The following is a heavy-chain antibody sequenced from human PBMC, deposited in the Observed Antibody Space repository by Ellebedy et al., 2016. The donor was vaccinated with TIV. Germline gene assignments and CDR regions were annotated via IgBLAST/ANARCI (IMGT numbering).Heavy chain of an antibody. CDR2: IYYTGSG. Sequence: MPGGSLRLSCTVSGGSITSSRHYWGWIRQPPGKGLEWIGPIYYTGSGYYNPSLKSRVTIFIDTSKNQFTRKLTSVTAADTAVYYCARLEYQLPNPFEYWGRGTLVSVSS. CDR1: GGSITSSRHY. V-gene: IGHV4-39*01. J-gene: IGHJ4*02. CDR3: ARLEYQLPNPFEY. D-gene: IGHD2-2*01.